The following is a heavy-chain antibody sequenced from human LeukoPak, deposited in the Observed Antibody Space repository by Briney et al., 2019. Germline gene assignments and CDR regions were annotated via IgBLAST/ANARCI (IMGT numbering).Heavy chain of an antibody. CDR3: ARAGSSKTFDY. CDR1: GGTFSSYA. Sequence: GASVKVSCKASGGTFSSYATSWVRQAPGQGFEWLGGIIPIFAKINYAEKFQGRVTIIADTSTNTTYMELTGLRFEDTAIYYCARAGSSKTFDYWGQGTLITVSS. J-gene: IGHJ4*02. V-gene: IGHV1-69*06. D-gene: IGHD6-13*01. CDR2: IIPIFAKI.